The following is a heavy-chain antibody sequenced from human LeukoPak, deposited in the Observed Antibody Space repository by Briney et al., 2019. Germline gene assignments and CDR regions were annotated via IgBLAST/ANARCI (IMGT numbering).Heavy chain of an antibody. CDR3: AKDLDSSGSWPAEYFQH. CDR2: ISKSSDAT. Sequence: GGSLRLSCAASGFTFINYAMSWVRQAPGKGLEWVSLISKSSDATYYAPSVKGRFTISRDNSKNTLYLQMNSLRAEDTALYYCAKDLDSSGSWPAEYFQHWGQGTLVTVSS. V-gene: IGHV3-23*01. CDR1: GFTFINYA. J-gene: IGHJ1*01. D-gene: IGHD3-22*01.